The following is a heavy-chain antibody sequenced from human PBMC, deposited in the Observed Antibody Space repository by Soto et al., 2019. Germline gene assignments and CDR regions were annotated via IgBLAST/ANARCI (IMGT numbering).Heavy chain of an antibody. CDR2: IYPGDSDT. D-gene: IGHD6-13*01. V-gene: IGHV5-51*01. Sequence: GESLKISCKGSGYSFTSYWIGWVRQMPGKGLEWMGIIYPGDSDTRYSPSFQGQVTISADKSISTAYLQWSSLKASDTAMYYCARHAGGIAADYYYYYYMDVWGKGTTVTVSS. CDR3: ARHAGGIAADYYYYYYMDV. CDR1: GYSFTSYW. J-gene: IGHJ6*03.